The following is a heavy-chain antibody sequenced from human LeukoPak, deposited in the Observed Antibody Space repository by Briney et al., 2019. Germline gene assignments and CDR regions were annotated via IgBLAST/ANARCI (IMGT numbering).Heavy chain of an antibody. CDR2: IIPIFGTA. CDR3: ASGIVFDAFDI. J-gene: IGHJ3*02. CDR1: GGTFSSYA. D-gene: IGHD1-1*01. Sequence: ASVTVSCKASGGTFSSYAISWVRQAPGQGLEWMGRIIPIFGTANYAQKFQGRVTITTDESTSTAYMELSSLRSEDTAVYYCASGIVFDAFDIWGQGTMVTVSS. V-gene: IGHV1-69*05.